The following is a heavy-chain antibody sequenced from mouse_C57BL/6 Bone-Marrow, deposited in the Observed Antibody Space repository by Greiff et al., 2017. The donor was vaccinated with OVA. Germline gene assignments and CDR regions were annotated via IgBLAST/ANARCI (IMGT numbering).Heavy chain of an antibody. V-gene: IGHV1-69*01. Sequence: QVQLQQPGAELVMPGASVKLSCKASGYTFTSYWMHWVKQRPGQGLEWIGEIDPSDSYTNYNQKFKGKSTLTVDKSSSTAYMQLSSLTSEDSAVYYCARDGNTVVPYWYFDVWGTGTTVTVSS. CDR2: IDPSDSYT. J-gene: IGHJ1*03. D-gene: IGHD1-1*01. CDR3: ARDGNTVVPYWYFDV. CDR1: GYTFTSYW.